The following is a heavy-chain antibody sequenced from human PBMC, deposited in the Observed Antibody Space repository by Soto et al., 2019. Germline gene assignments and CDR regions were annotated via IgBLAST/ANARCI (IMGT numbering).Heavy chain of an antibody. Sequence: SETLSLTCTVSGDSISSGNKYWSWIRQPPGKGLEWIGYIFSSGTTYYNPSLKSRLTMSLDTSENQFSLKLNSLTDADTAVYYCARVPSPFDYYYAMDVWGQGTTVTV. J-gene: IGHJ6*02. D-gene: IGHD3-16*01. V-gene: IGHV4-30-4*01. CDR1: GDSISSGNKY. CDR3: ARVPSPFDYYYAMDV. CDR2: IFSSGTT.